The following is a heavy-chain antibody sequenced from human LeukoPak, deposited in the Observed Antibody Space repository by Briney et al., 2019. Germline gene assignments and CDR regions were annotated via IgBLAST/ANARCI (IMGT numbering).Heavy chain of an antibody. CDR1: GFTFGDYA. V-gene: IGHV3-49*04. D-gene: IGHD3-9*01. Sequence: GGSLRLSCTASGFTFGDYAMSWVRQAPGKGLEWVGFIRSKAYGGTTEYAASVKGRFTISRDDSKSIAYLQMNSLKTEDTAVYYCTREAYDILTGPFDYWGQGTLVTVSS. CDR2: IRSKAYGGTT. CDR3: TREAYDILTGPFDY. J-gene: IGHJ4*02.